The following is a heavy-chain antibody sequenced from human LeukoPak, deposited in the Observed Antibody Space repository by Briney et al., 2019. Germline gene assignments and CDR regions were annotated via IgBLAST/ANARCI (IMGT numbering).Heavy chain of an antibody. CDR2: ISASGTNI. CDR3: ARGGLGSWTFDS. Sequence: GRSLRLSCAASGFMFSSFAMNWVRQAPGKGLEWVSYISASGTNIYYAASVKGRFTISRDNAKNSLYLQMASLRDDDTAVYSCARGGLGSWTFDSWGQGTLVTVSS. J-gene: IGHJ4*02. V-gene: IGHV3-48*02. D-gene: IGHD3-10*01. CDR1: GFMFSSFA.